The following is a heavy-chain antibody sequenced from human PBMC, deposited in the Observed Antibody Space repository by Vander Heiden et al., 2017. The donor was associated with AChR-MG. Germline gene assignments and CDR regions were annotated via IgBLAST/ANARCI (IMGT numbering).Heavy chain of an antibody. CDR3: ARTHYYDSSGYYYVGWFDP. J-gene: IGHJ5*02. D-gene: IGHD3-22*01. CDR1: GFPFSSYE. CDR2: ISSSGSTI. V-gene: IGHV3-48*03. Sequence: EVQLVESGGGLVQPGGSLRLSCAASGFPFSSYEMNWVRQAPGKGLEWVSYISSSGSTIYYADSVKGRFTISRDNAKNSLYLQMNSLRAEDTAVYYCARTHYYDSSGYYYVGWFDPWGQGTLVTVSS.